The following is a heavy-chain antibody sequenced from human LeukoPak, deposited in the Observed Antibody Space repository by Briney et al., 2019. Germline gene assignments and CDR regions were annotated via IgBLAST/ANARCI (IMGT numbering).Heavy chain of an antibody. J-gene: IGHJ3*02. V-gene: IGHV3-23*01. CDR2: ISGSGGST. CDR1: GFAFSGYA. CDR3: ARASQRAFDI. Sequence: GGSLRLSCAASGFAFSGYAMSWVRQAPGKGLEWVSTISGSGGSTYYADSVKGRFTISRDNSKNTLYLQMNSLRAEDTAVYYCARASQRAFDIWGQGTMVTVSP.